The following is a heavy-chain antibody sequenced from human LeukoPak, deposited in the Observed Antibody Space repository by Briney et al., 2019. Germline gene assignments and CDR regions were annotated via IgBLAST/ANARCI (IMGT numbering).Heavy chain of an antibody. Sequence: PSETLSLTCTVSGGSINSGNYYWTWIRQPAGKGLEWIGRIYTSGSTNYNPFLKSRVTISVDTSKNQFSLKLSSVTAADTAVYYCARVGHALGVFDYWGQGTLVTVSS. CDR3: ARVGHALGVFDY. D-gene: IGHD1-26*01. CDR2: IYTSGST. V-gene: IGHV4-61*02. J-gene: IGHJ4*02. CDR1: GGSINSGNYY.